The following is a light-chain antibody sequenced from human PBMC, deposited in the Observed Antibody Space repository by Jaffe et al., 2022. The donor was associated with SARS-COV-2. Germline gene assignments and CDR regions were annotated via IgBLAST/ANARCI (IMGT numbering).Light chain of an antibody. CDR2: DAS. Sequence: EIVLTQFPAALSLSPGERATLSCRASQSVANYLAWYQQKPGQPPRLLIYDASNRATGIPARFSGSGSETDFTLTITSLEPEDFAVYYCQQRSNWPPITFGQGTRLEIK. V-gene: IGKV3-11*01. J-gene: IGKJ5*01. CDR1: QSVANY. CDR3: QQRSNWPPIT.